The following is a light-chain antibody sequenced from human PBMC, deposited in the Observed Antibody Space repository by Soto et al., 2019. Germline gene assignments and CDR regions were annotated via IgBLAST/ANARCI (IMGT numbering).Light chain of an antibody. CDR3: SSYTSSSPYV. CDR1: SSDVGAYNY. V-gene: IGLV2-14*01. Sequence: QSVLTQPASVSGSPGQSIAISCTGTSSDVGAYNYVSWYQQHPGKAPKLLIYDVSNRPSGVSDRFSGSKSGNTASLTISGLQAEDEADYYCSSYTSSSPYVXGTGTKVPVL. J-gene: IGLJ1*01. CDR2: DVS.